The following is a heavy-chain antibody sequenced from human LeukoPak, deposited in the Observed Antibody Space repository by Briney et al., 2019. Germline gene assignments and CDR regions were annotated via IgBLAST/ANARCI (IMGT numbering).Heavy chain of an antibody. D-gene: IGHD3-22*01. CDR1: GGSISSGGYY. J-gene: IGHJ3*02. V-gene: IGHV4-31*03. CDR3: ARAKVLGITMIVVVSVAFDI. Sequence: SETLSLTCTVSGGSISSGGYYWSWIRQHPGKGLEWIGYIYYSGSTYYNPSLKSRVTISVDKSKNQFSLKLSSVTAADTAVYYCARAKVLGITMIVVVSVAFDIWGQGTMVTVSS. CDR2: IYYSGST.